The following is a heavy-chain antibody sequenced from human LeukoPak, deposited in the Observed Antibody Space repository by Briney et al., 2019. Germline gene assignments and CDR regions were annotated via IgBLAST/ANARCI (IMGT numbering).Heavy chain of an antibody. CDR1: VFTFSNYA. D-gene: IGHD6-19*01. CDR2: ISGSGGST. Sequence: GGSLRLSCAASVFTFSNYAMNWVRQAPGKGLEWVSAISGSGGSTYYADSVKGRFTISRDNSKNTLFLQMNSLRAEDTAVYYCAKAAVSSGWFCDYWGQGTLVTVSS. V-gene: IGHV3-23*01. J-gene: IGHJ4*02. CDR3: AKAAVSSGWFCDY.